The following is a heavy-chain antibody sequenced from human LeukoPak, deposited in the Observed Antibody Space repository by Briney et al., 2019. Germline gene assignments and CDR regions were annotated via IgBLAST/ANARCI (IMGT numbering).Heavy chain of an antibody. Sequence: ASVKVSCKASGYTFTSYYMHWVRQAPGQGLEWMGIINPSGGSTSYAQKFQGRVTMTRDTSTSTVYMELSSLGSEDTAVYYCAREANYYDSSGYYRYFDYWGQGTLVTVSS. CDR2: INPSGGST. CDR3: AREANYYDSSGYYRYFDY. CDR1: GYTFTSYY. V-gene: IGHV1-46*01. J-gene: IGHJ4*02. D-gene: IGHD3-22*01.